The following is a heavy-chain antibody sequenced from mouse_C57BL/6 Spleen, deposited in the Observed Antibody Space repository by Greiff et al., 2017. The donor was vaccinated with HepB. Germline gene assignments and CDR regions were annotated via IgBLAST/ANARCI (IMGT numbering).Heavy chain of an antibody. CDR2: IDPSDSYT. D-gene: IGHD3-2*02. CDR1: GYTFTSYW. V-gene: IGHV1-69*01. J-gene: IGHJ3*01. Sequence: QVQLQQSGAELVMPGASVKLSCKASGYTFTSYWMHWVKQRPGQGLEWIGEIDPSDSYTNYNQKFKGKSTLTVDKSSSTAYMQLSSLTSEDSAVYYFARSPRQLRPAWFAYWGQGTLVTVSA. CDR3: ARSPRQLRPAWFAY.